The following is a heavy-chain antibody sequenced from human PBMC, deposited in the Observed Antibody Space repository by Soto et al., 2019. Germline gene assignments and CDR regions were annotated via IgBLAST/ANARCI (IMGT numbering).Heavy chain of an antibody. D-gene: IGHD2-15*01. J-gene: IGHJ3*02. Sequence: PGGSLRLSCAASGFTFSSYGMHWVRQAPGKGLEWVAVIWYDGSNKYYADSVKGRFTISRDNSKNTLYLQMNSLRAEDTAVYYCARDWDCSGGSCYGAFDIWRQGTMVTVSS. V-gene: IGHV3-33*01. CDR3: ARDWDCSGGSCYGAFDI. CDR2: IWYDGSNK. CDR1: GFTFSSYG.